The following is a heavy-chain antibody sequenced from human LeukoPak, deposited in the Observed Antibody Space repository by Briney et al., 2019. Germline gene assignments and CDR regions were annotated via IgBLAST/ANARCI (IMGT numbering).Heavy chain of an antibody. V-gene: IGHV1-69*04. CDR2: IIPILGIA. CDR1: GGTFSSYA. Sequence: SVKVSCKASGGTFSSYAISWVRQAPGQGLEWMGRIIPILGIANYAQKFQGRVTITADESTSTAYMELSSLRSEDTAVYYCARPLAYCGGDCYSGDAFDIWGQGTMVTVSS. CDR3: ARPLAYCGGDCYSGDAFDI. J-gene: IGHJ3*02. D-gene: IGHD2-21*02.